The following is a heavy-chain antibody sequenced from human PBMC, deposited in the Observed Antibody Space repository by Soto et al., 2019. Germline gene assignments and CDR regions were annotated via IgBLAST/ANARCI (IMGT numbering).Heavy chain of an antibody. V-gene: IGHV1-18*01. D-gene: IGHD2-2*02. J-gene: IGHJ5*02. CDR1: GYTFTSYG. Sequence: QVQLVQSGAEVKKPGASVKVSCKASGYTFTSYGISWVRQAPGQGLEWMGWISAYNGNTNYAQKLQGRVIMTTDTSTSTAYMELRCLRSDDTAVYYCARADGLHFYCSSTSCYTVDWFDPWGQGTLVTVSS. CDR2: ISAYNGNT. CDR3: ARADGLHFYCSSTSCYTVDWFDP.